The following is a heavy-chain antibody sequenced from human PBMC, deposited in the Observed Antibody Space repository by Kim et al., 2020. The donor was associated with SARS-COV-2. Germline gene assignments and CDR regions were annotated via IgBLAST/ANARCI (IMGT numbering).Heavy chain of an antibody. J-gene: IGHJ4*02. CDR1: GFTFSSFW. CDR2: VKNDGNSI. CDR3: AGGSGGYPEY. Sequence: GGSLRLSFAASGFTFSSFWMHWVRQAPGKGLEWVSRVKNDGNSISYADSVKGRFTISRDNAKNALYLQMNSLRAEDTAVYHCAGGSGGYPEYWGQGTLVTVSS. V-gene: IGHV3-74*01. D-gene: IGHD2-15*01.